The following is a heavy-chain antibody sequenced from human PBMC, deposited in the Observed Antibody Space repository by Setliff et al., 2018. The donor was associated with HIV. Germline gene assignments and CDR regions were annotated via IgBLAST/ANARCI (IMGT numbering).Heavy chain of an antibody. CDR1: GGAFSGYY. CDR2: VNHKGVA. Sequence: PSETLSLTCAVYGGAFSGYYWTWIRQSPGRGLEWIGEVNHKGVANYSPSLMRRATISADTSKNQFSLRLSSVTAADTALYFCTRAQIAAPRPFDYWGRGTLVTVSS. J-gene: IGHJ4*02. CDR3: TRAQIAAPRPFDY. V-gene: IGHV4-34*01. D-gene: IGHD2-21*01.